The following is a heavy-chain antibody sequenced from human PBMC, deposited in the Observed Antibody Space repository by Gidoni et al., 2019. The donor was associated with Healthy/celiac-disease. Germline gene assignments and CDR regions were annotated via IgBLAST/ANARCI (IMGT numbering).Heavy chain of an antibody. CDR2: IWYDGSNK. V-gene: IGHV3-33*01. D-gene: IGHD2-15*01. J-gene: IGHJ4*02. CDR1: GFTFSSYG. Sequence: QVQLVESGGGVVQPGRSLRLSCAASGFTFSSYGMHWVRQAPGKGLEWVAVIWYDGSNKYYADSVKGRFTISRDNSKNTLYLQMNSLRAEDTAVYYCARDLSDSVFDYWGQGTLVTVSS. CDR3: ARDLSDSVFDY.